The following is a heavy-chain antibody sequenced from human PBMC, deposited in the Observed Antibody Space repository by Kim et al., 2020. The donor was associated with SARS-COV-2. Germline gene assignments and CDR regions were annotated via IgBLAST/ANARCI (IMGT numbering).Heavy chain of an antibody. Sequence: GGSLRLSCAASGFTFSSYAMSWVRQAPGKGLEWVSAISGSGGSTYYADSVKGRFTISRDNSKNTLYLQMNSLRAEDTAVYYCAKEGDVSPGSYYYGMDVWGQGTTVTVSS. CDR3: AKEGDVSPGSYYYGMDV. CDR1: GFTFSSYA. D-gene: IGHD3-10*01. J-gene: IGHJ6*02. CDR2: ISGSGGST. V-gene: IGHV3-23*01.